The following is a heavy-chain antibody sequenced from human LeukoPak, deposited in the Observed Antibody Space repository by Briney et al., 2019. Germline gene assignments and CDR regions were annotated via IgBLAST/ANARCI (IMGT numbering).Heavy chain of an antibody. V-gene: IGHV3-21*01. Sequence: GGSLRLSCAASGLTFSSYSMNWVRQAPGKGLEWVSSISSDSSYIYYADSVKGRFTISRDNAKNSLYLQMNSLSADDTAVYYCARDGYGDYYFDYWGQGTLVTVSS. CDR1: GLTFSSYS. CDR3: ARDGYGDYYFDY. J-gene: IGHJ4*02. D-gene: IGHD4-17*01. CDR2: ISSDSSYI.